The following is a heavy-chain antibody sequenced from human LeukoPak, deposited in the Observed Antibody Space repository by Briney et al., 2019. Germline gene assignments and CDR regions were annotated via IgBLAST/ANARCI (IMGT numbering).Heavy chain of an antibody. V-gene: IGHV1-18*01. J-gene: IGHJ4*02. Sequence: GASVKVSCKASGYTFTSYGISWVRQAPGQGLEWMGWISAYNGNTNYAQKLQGRVTMTTDTSTSTAYMELSSLRSEDTAVYYCARASFLWFGESPFDYWGQGTLVTVSS. D-gene: IGHD3-10*01. CDR2: ISAYNGNT. CDR1: GYTFTSYG. CDR3: ARASFLWFGESPFDY.